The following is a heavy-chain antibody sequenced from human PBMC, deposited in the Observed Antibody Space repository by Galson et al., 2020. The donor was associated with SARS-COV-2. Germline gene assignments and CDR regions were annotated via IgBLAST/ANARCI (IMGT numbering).Heavy chain of an antibody. V-gene: IGHV2-5*02. Sequence: ESGPTLVKPTQTLTLTCSFSGFSLSTDGVGVGWIRQPPGKALEWLAVIYWDDDERYSPSLKSRLTVTKDTSKNQVVLTLTNMDLVDTATYYCAHTRSEYDLWSYHLAHFDPWGQGALVTVSA. CDR1: GFSLSTDGVG. CDR2: IYWDDDE. J-gene: IGHJ5*02. D-gene: IGHD3-10*01. CDR3: AHTRSEYDLWSYHLAHFDP.